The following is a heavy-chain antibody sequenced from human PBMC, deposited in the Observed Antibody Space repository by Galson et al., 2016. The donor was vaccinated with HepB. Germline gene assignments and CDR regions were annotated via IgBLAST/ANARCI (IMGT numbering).Heavy chain of an antibody. D-gene: IGHD6-19*01. CDR2: VSRRGGRA. V-gene: IGHV3-23*01. CDR3: AKGFRPYRSGWERLFEHSYHYYGMDV. Sequence: SLRLCCAAAELPCRSDAMSWVRQAPGEGLEWVSSVSRRGGRAYYTDSVKGRFNVSRGNSKNTLYVQMNTLRAEDTAVYYCAKGFRPYRSGWERLFEHSYHYYGMDVWGQGTTVTVSS. J-gene: IGHJ6*02. CDR1: ELPCRSDA.